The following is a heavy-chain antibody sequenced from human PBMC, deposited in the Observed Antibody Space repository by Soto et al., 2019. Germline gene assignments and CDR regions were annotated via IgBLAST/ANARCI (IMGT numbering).Heavy chain of an antibody. Sequence: GASVKVSCKASGYTFTSYGISWVRQAPGQGLEWMGWISAYNGNTNYAQKLQGRVTMTTDTSTSTAYMELRSLRSDDTAVYYCARVPPVVPAAIMQQLPYNWFDPWGQGTLVTVSS. J-gene: IGHJ5*02. V-gene: IGHV1-18*04. CDR2: ISAYNGNT. CDR3: ARVPPVVPAAIMQQLPYNWFDP. CDR1: GYTFTSYG. D-gene: IGHD2-2*01.